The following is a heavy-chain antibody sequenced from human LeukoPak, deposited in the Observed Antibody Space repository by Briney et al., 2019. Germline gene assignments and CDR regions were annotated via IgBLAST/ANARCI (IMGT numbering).Heavy chain of an antibody. Sequence: SVKVSCKSSGGTFRSSAISWVRQAPGQGLEWMGAIIPIFGTVKYAQKFQGRVTITTDESTSTAYMELSSLRSEDTAVYYCARERGGYDTGGYYQHLSGFDYWGQGPLVTVSS. CDR2: IIPIFGTV. D-gene: IGHD3-22*01. CDR1: GGTFRSSA. J-gene: IGHJ4*02. CDR3: ARERGGYDTGGYYQHLSGFDY. V-gene: IGHV1-69*05.